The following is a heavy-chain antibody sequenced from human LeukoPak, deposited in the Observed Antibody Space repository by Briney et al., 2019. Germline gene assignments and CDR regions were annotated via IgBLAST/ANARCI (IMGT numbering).Heavy chain of an antibody. V-gene: IGHV3-23*01. CDR3: AKGTAAVDY. CDR2: ISGSGGGT. CDR1: GFTFSTSA. D-gene: IGHD6-13*01. J-gene: IGHJ4*02. Sequence: QPGGSLRLSCAASGFTFSTSAMTWVRQAPGKGLEWVSSISGSGGGTYYVDSVKGRFTISRDNSKNTLYLQMNSLRAEDTAVYYCAKGTAAVDYWGQGTLVTVSS.